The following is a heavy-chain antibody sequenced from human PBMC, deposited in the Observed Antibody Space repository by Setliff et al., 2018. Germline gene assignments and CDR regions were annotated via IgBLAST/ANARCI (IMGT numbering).Heavy chain of an antibody. CDR3: VKATVTGFYMDV. Sequence: GGSLRLSCAASGFTFSDYGMHWVRQAPGKGLEWVAFIRYAGSDKNSADSVKGRFTISRDNSRNTLYLQMNSLRPEDTAVYYCVKATVTGFYMDVWGKGTTVTVSS. CDR2: IRYAGSDK. V-gene: IGHV3-30*02. CDR1: GFTFSDYG. J-gene: IGHJ6*03. D-gene: IGHD4-4*01.